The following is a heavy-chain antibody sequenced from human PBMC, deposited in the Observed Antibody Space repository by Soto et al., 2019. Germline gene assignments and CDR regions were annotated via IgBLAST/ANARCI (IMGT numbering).Heavy chain of an antibody. V-gene: IGHV3-23*01. CDR3: AKDRMRSDYGLDWFFDL. Sequence: EVQLLESGGGLEQPGGSLNLSCAASGFTFNDYALSWVRQAPGKGLEWVSAISGSGADTNYADSVRGRFTVTRDNSKNTLYLRMDSLRPEDTAVYYCAKDRMRSDYGLDWFFDLWGRGTLVTVSS. J-gene: IGHJ2*01. D-gene: IGHD4-17*01. CDR2: ISGSGADT. CDR1: GFTFNDYA.